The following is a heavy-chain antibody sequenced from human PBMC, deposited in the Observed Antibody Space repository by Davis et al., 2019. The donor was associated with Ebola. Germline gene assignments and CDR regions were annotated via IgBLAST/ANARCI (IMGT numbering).Heavy chain of an antibody. J-gene: IGHJ3*01. CDR2: IKEDGSEK. Sequence: GGSLRLSCAASGFTFRTYWMSWVRQAPGKGLEWVANIKEDGSEKFYVDSLKGRFAISRDNSKNTLHLQMNSLRVEDTAIYYCVKDTSNVWFDVWGQGTTVTVSS. V-gene: IGHV3-7*03. D-gene: IGHD6-19*01. CDR1: GFTFRTYW. CDR3: VKDTSNVWFDV.